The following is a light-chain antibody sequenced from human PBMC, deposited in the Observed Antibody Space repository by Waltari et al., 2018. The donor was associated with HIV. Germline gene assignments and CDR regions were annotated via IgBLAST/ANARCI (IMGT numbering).Light chain of an antibody. CDR3: ASFTTNRILV. J-gene: IGLJ2*01. CDR2: EVS. CDR1: SSDVGAYMY. Sequence: QSALTQPASVSGSPGQSITISCTGTSSDVGAYMYVSWYQQHADKAPQLIILEVSNRPSGISNRFSGSKSGNTASLTISGLQTEDEADYYCASFTTNRILVFGGGTKVTVL. V-gene: IGLV2-14*01.